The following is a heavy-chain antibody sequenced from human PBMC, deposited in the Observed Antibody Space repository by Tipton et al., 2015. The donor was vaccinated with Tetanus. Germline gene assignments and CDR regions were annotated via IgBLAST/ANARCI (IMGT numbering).Heavy chain of an antibody. Sequence: TLSLTCSVSGDSISSFYWSWIRQPAGKGLERIGRIYTSGSTNYNPSLKSRVTMSVDTSKNEFSLTLSSVTAADTAVYYCARGTWLYTSTYHRHWLDPWGQGTLVTVSS. V-gene: IGHV4-4*07. CDR2: IYTSGST. J-gene: IGHJ5*02. D-gene: IGHD6-13*01. CDR3: ARGTWLYTSTYHRHWLDP. CDR1: GDSISSFY.